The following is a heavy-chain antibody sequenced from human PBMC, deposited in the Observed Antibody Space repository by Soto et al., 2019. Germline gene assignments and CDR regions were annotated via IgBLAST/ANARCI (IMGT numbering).Heavy chain of an antibody. CDR3: ARGIVVATIRATYRSYYYYGMDV. J-gene: IGHJ6*02. D-gene: IGHD5-12*01. V-gene: IGHV1-69*13. CDR2: IIPIFGTA. CDR1: GGTSSSYA. Sequence: SVKVSCKASGGTSSSYAISWVRQAPGQGLEWMGGIIPIFGTANYAQKFQGRVTITADESTSTAYMELSSLRSEDTAVYYCARGIVVATIRATYRSYYYYGMDVWGQGTTVTVSS.